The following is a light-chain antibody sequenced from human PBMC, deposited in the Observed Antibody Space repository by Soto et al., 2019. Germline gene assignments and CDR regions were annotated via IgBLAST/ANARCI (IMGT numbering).Light chain of an antibody. V-gene: IGKV3-11*01. Sequence: EIELTQSPATLSLSPGETATLSCRASQNVDKFLAWYQQRPGQPPRLLIFDSSNRATGVPVRFSGSGSGTDFTLTISSLEPEDFAVYYCQQRSNWPGTFGPGTKVDIK. CDR3: QQRSNWPGT. J-gene: IGKJ3*01. CDR2: DSS. CDR1: QNVDKF.